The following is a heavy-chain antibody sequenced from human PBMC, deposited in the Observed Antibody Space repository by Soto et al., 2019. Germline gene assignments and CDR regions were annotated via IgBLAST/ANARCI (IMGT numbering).Heavy chain of an antibody. J-gene: IGHJ4*02. CDR1: GYTFTSYA. V-gene: IGHV1-3*01. CDR3: ARSIVVVTAADY. D-gene: IGHD2-21*02. Sequence: QVQLVQSGAEVKKPGASVKVSCKASGYTFTSYAMHWVRQAPGQRLEWMGWINAGNGNTKYSQKFQGRVTITRDTFASTAYMELSSLGSEGTAVYYCARSIVVVTAADYWGQGTLVTVSS. CDR2: INAGNGNT.